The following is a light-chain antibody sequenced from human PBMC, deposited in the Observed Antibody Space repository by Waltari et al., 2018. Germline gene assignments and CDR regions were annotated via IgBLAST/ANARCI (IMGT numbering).Light chain of an antibody. CDR2: WAS. CDR1: QSVLYNSDNKNY. Sequence: DIVMTQSPDSLAVSLGERATINCKSSQSVLYNSDNKNYLAWYQQKPGQPPKLLIYWASTRESVVPDRFSGSGSVTDFTLTITSLQAEDVAVYYCQQYYGTPPRTFGQGTKVEIK. V-gene: IGKV4-1*01. J-gene: IGKJ1*01. CDR3: QQYYGTPPRT.